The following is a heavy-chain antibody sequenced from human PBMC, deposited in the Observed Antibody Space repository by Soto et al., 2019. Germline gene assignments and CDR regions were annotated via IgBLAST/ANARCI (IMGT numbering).Heavy chain of an antibody. Sequence: ASVTVSCKASGYTFTSYYMHWVRQAPGQGLEWMGRINAGNGSTSYAQKFQGRVTITRDTSASTAYMELSSLRSEDTAVYYCARGVAGPLHWFDPWGQGTLVTVSS. CDR3: ARGVAGPLHWFDP. CDR2: INAGNGST. CDR1: GYTFTSYY. V-gene: IGHV1-46*01. D-gene: IGHD6-19*01. J-gene: IGHJ5*02.